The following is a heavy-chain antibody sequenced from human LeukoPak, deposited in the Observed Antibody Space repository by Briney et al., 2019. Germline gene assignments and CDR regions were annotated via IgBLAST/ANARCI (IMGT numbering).Heavy chain of an antibody. CDR3: ARGLSGYSSSCPGY. CDR2: INSDETTT. CDR1: GFTFSNYW. D-gene: IGHD6-13*01. Sequence: GGSLRLSCAASGFTFSNYWMHWVRQAPGKGLVWVSRINSDETTTNYADSVKGRFTISRDNTKNTLYLQMNGLRAEDTAVYYCARGLSGYSSSCPGYWGLGTLVTVSS. V-gene: IGHV3-74*01. J-gene: IGHJ4*02.